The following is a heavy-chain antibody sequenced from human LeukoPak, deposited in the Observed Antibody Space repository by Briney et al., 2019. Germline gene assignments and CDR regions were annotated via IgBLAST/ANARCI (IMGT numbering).Heavy chain of an antibody. CDR1: GGSVSSGRYY. CDR3: ARVTVAVAGLDGMDV. CDR2: IYYSGST. D-gene: IGHD6-19*01. Sequence: SETLSLTCTVSGGSVSSGRYYWSWIRQPPGKGLEWIGYIYYSGSTNYNPSLKSRVTISVDTSKNQFSLKLSSVSAADTAVYYCARVTVAVAGLDGMDVWGQGTTVTVSS. J-gene: IGHJ6*02. V-gene: IGHV4-61*01.